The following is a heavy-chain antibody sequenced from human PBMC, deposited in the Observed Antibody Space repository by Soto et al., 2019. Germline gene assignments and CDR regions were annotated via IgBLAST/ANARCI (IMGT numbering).Heavy chain of an antibody. Sequence: AAVKVSCKVSGYTLTELSMQWVRQAPGKGLEWMGGFDPEDGETIYAQKFQGRVTMTEDTSTDTAYMELSSLRSEDTAVYYCATDLASPRYYFDYWGQGTLVTVYS. V-gene: IGHV1-24*01. D-gene: IGHD1-26*01. CDR2: FDPEDGET. CDR3: ATDLASPRYYFDY. CDR1: GYTLTELS. J-gene: IGHJ4*02.